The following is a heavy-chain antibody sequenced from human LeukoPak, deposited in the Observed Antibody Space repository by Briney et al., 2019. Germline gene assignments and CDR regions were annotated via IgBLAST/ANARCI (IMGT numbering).Heavy chain of an antibody. CDR3: ARQNFDLRSLELLEFDY. V-gene: IGHV5-51*01. CDR2: IYPGDSHT. J-gene: IGHJ4*02. D-gene: IGHD3-3*01. CDR1: GYSFPNYY. Sequence: GESLKISCKGSGYSFPNYYIGWVRQMPGKGLEWMGIIYPGDSHTRYSPSFQGQVTISTDKSINTAYLQWSSLKASDTAMYYCARQNFDLRSLELLEFDYWGQGTLVTVSP.